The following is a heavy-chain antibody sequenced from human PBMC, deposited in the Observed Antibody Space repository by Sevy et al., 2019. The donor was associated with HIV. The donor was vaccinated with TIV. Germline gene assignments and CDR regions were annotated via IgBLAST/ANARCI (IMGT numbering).Heavy chain of an antibody. J-gene: IGHJ4*02. CDR2: FDPEDGKR. CDR3: ATTKDYYESSGDPFDY. Sequence: ASVKVSCKVSGYTLTKLSMHWVRQVRGKGLEWMGSFDPEDGKRIYAQKFQVRFTMTEDTSTDTGYLDLNSLRSEDSAVYFCATTKDYYESSGDPFDYWGQGTLVTVSS. V-gene: IGHV1-24*01. CDR1: GYTLTKLS. D-gene: IGHD3-22*01.